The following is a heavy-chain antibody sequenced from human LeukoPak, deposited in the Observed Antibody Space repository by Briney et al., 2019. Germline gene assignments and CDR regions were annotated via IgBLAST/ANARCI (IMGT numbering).Heavy chain of an antibody. CDR2: IYYSGST. V-gene: IGHV4-59*01. CDR1: GGPISSYY. Sequence: SETLSLTCTVSGGPISSYYWSWIRQPPGKGLEWIGYIYYSGSTNYNPSLKSRVTISVDTSKNQFSLKLSSVTAADTAVYYCARGPPFGYWGQGTLVTVSS. CDR3: ARGPPFGY. J-gene: IGHJ4*02.